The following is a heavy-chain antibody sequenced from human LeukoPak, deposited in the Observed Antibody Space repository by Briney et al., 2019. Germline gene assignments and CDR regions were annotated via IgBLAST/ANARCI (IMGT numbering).Heavy chain of an antibody. CDR3: ARENTVGGAFDI. CDR1: GGSFSGYY. V-gene: IGHV4-34*01. CDR2: INHSGST. J-gene: IGHJ3*02. D-gene: IGHD3-16*01. Sequence: SETLSLTCAVYGGSFSGYYWSWIRQPPGKGLEWIGEINHSGSTNYNPSLKRRVTISVDTSKNQFSLKLSSVTAADTAVYYCARENTVGGAFDIWGQGTMVTVSS.